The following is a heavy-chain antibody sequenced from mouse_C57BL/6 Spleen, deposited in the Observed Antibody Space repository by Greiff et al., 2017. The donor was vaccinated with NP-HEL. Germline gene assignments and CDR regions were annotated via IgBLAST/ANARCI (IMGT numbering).Heavy chain of an antibody. V-gene: IGHV1-52*01. CDR2: IDPSDSET. J-gene: IGHJ3*01. Sequence: QVQLKQPGAELVRPGSSVKLSCKASGYTFTSYWMHWVKQRPIQGLEWIGNIDPSDSETHYNQKFKDKATLTVDKSSSTAYMQLSSLTSEDSAVYYCARSALYYYGSSPWFAYWGQGTLVTVSA. CDR1: GYTFTSYW. CDR3: ARSALYYYGSSPWFAY. D-gene: IGHD1-1*01.